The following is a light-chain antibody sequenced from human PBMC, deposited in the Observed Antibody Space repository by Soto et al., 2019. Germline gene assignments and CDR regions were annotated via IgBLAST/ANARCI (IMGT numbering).Light chain of an antibody. CDR1: QSVSSSY. J-gene: IGKJ1*01. CDR2: GAS. CDR3: QKYGSSAT. Sequence: EIVWTHSPGTLSLPPGERATLSCRASQSVSSSYLSWYQQKPGHAPRLLIYGASSRATGIPDRFSGSGSGTDFTLIISRLETEDFAVYYCQKYGSSATFGQGTKV. V-gene: IGKV3-20*01.